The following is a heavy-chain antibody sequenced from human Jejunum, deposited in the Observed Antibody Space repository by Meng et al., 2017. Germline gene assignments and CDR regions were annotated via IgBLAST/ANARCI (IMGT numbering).Heavy chain of an antibody. D-gene: IGHD3-16*01. CDR3: ARSHGGY. CDR2: MSSSGST. CDR1: GGSVSTSNYY. Sequence: QVQLQESGPGLVRPTETLSLTCTVSGGSVSTSNYYWSWFRQPPGKGLEXIGYMSSSGSTNYNSSLKRRVTISIDRSKNQFSLKLTSVTAADTAVYYCARSHGGYRGQGILVTVSS. J-gene: IGHJ4*02. V-gene: IGHV4-61*01.